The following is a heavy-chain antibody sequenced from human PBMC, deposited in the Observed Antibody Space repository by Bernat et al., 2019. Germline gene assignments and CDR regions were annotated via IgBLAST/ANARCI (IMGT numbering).Heavy chain of an antibody. CDR3: AREGHSSNWDDWYLDL. Sequence: EVQLVESGGGLIQPGGSLRLSCAASGFTFRNSDMHWVRQAPGKGLEWVSAIGLLGDTYYPDSVKGRFTISRDDAKNSLYLQMDSLTVGDTAVYYCAREGHSSNWDDWYLDLWGRGTLVTVSS. D-gene: IGHD6-13*01. CDR2: IGLLGDT. V-gene: IGHV3-13*04. CDR1: GFTFRNSD. J-gene: IGHJ2*01.